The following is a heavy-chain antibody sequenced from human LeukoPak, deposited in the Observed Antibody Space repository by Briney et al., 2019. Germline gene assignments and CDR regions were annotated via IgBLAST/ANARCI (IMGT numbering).Heavy chain of an antibody. CDR2: ISSSSTI. Sequence: GGSLRLSCAASGFTFSSYSMNWVRQAPGKGPEWVSYISSSSTIHYADSVKVRFTISRDNAKNSLYLQMNSLRDEDTAIYYCARGLGGYGFGYWGQGTLVTVSS. CDR1: GFTFSSYS. J-gene: IGHJ4*02. V-gene: IGHV3-48*02. D-gene: IGHD5-18*01. CDR3: ARGLGGYGFGY.